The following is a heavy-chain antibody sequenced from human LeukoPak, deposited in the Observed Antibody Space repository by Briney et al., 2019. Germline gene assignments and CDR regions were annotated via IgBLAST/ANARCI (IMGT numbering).Heavy chain of an antibody. V-gene: IGHV3-23*01. CDR3: AKFEGATIPGWFNDY. D-gene: IGHD6-19*01. Sequence: GGSLRLSCAASGFIFNNYGLVWVRQAPGKGLEWVSAISNDGGGTTYADFVKGRFSVSRDNSKNTLYPQMNSLRTEDTAVYFCAKFEGATIPGWFNDYWGQGILVTVSS. CDR2: ISNDGGGT. J-gene: IGHJ4*02. CDR1: GFIFNNYG.